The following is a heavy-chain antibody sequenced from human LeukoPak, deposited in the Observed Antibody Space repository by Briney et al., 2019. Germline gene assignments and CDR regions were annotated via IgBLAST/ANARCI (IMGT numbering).Heavy chain of an antibody. CDR2: ISTSGREI. V-gene: IGHV3-11*01. CDR1: GFTFSDHY. Sequence: PGGSLRLSCAASGFTFSDHYLSWIRQAPGGLEWVSYISTSGREIYYADSVKGRFTISRDNAKNSLYLRMNSLRVEDTAVYYCARGHYGMDVWGQGTTVTVSS. J-gene: IGHJ6*02. CDR3: ARGHYGMDV.